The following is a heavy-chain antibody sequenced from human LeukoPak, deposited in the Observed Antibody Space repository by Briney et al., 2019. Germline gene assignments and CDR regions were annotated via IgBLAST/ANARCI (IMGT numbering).Heavy chain of an antibody. CDR2: IYYSGNT. Sequence: PSETLSLTCTVSGGSISSSSCYWGWLHQPPRNGLEWIGIIYYSGNTYYNPSLKSPITIYIGTSKKQSDLTLRSVSAGDTAVYYWARLQYCSGGSCYGGFDHWGQGTLVTVSS. J-gene: IGHJ4*02. D-gene: IGHD2-15*01. CDR3: ARLQYCSGGSCYGGFDH. V-gene: IGHV4-39*01. CDR1: GGSISSSSCY.